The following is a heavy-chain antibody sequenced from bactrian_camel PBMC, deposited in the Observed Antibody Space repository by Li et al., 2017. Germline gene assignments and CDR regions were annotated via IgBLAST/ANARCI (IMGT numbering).Heavy chain of an antibody. D-gene: IGHD2*01. CDR3: AADRGFSCAYRGSWDKVDGYNS. V-gene: IGHV3S55*01. CDR2: IRSDGNT. J-gene: IGHJ6*01. Sequence: QLVESGGGLVQPGGSLRLSCAASGFTFDVPDMAWYRQPPGNECELVSEIRSDGNTYYSDSVKGRLTISLDNAKSTLYLQMNNLKPEDTAMYYCAADRGFSCAYRGSWDKVDGYNSWDQGTQVTVS. CDR1: GFTFDVPD.